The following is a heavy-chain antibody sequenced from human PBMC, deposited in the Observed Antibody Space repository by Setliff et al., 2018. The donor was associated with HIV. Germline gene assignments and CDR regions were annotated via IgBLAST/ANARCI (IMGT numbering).Heavy chain of an antibody. CDR1: GYSFSNYW. V-gene: IGHV5-51*01. Sequence: PGESLKISCKGSGYSFSNYWIGWVRQMPGKGLEWMGIIYPGDSDTRYSPSFQGQVTISADKSINTAYLQWSSLKASDTAMYYCARHGYCSGTSCSEYYYYYGMDVWGQGTTVTVSS. D-gene: IGHD2-2*03. J-gene: IGHJ6*02. CDR3: ARHGYCSGTSCSEYYYYYGMDV. CDR2: IYPGDSDT.